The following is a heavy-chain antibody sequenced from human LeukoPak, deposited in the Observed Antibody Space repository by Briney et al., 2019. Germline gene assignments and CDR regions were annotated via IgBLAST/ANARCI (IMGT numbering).Heavy chain of an antibody. Sequence: PSETLSLTCTVSGGSISSYYWSWIRQPAGKGLEWIGRIYTSGSTNYNPSLKSRVTISADTSKNQFSLKLSSVTAADTAVYYCARGDRGTYYDFWSGLNWFDPWGQGTLVTVSS. CDR2: IYTSGST. V-gene: IGHV4-4*07. J-gene: IGHJ5*02. CDR3: ARGDRGTYYDFWSGLNWFDP. CDR1: GGSISSYY. D-gene: IGHD3-3*01.